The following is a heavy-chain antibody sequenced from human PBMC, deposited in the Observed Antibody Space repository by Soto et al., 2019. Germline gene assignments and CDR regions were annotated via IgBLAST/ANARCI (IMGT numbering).Heavy chain of an antibody. D-gene: IGHD3-22*01. V-gene: IGHV3-49*04. J-gene: IGHJ4*02. Sequence: GGSLRLSCTASGFTFGDYAMSWVRQAPGKGLEWVGFIRSKAYGGTTEYAASVKGRFTISRDDSKSIAYLQMNSLKTEDTAVYYCTRDPRHYYDSSGYWNWGQGTLVTVSS. CDR1: GFTFGDYA. CDR3: TRDPRHYYDSSGYWN. CDR2: IRSKAYGGTT.